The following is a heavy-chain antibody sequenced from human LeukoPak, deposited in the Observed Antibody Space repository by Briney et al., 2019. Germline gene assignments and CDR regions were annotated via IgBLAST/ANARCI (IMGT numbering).Heavy chain of an antibody. J-gene: IGHJ6*03. V-gene: IGHV3-74*01. CDR3: AKAGRGGAITMVRGVKGDYYYMDV. CDR1: GFTFISYW. Sequence: PGGSLRLSCAASGFTFISYWMHWVRQAPGKGLVWVSRINSDGSSITYADSVKGRFTISRDNSKNTLYLQMNSLRAEDTAVYYCAKAGRGGAITMVRGVKGDYYYMDVWGKGTTVTISS. D-gene: IGHD3-10*01. CDR2: INSDGSSI.